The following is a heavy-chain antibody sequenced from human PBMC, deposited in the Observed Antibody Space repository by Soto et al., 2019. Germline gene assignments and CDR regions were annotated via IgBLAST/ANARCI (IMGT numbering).Heavy chain of an antibody. V-gene: IGHV1-69*13. CDR1: GGTFSSYA. CDR2: IIPIFGTA. CDR3: ARGYFSAWSDWFDS. J-gene: IGHJ5*01. Sequence: SVKVSCKASGGTFSSYAISWVRQAPGQGLGWMGGIIPIFGTANYAQKFQGRVTITADESTSTAYMELSSLRSEDTAVYYCARGYFSAWSDWFDSWGQGILVTVSS. D-gene: IGHD6-19*01.